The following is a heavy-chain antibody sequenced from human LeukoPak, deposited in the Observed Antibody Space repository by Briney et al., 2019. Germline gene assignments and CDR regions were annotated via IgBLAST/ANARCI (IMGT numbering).Heavy chain of an antibody. D-gene: IGHD6-13*01. CDR1: GGSISSYC. V-gene: IGHV4-59*01. J-gene: IGHJ4*02. Sequence: SETLSLTCTVSGGSISSYCWSWIRQPPGKGLEWIGYIYYSGTTNYNPSLKSQVTISVDTSKNQFSLKLSSVTAADTAVYYCARGVYIAAAQYGYWGQGTLVTVSS. CDR2: IYYSGTT. CDR3: ARGVYIAAAQYGY.